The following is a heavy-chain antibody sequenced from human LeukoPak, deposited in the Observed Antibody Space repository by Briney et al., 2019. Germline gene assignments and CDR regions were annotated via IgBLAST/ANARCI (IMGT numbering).Heavy chain of an antibody. V-gene: IGHV3-30*02. Sequence: GGSLRLSCAASEFTFSNYGMHWVRQAPGKGLEWVAFLGSDGSNKHYTDPVKGRFTISRDNSKNTLYLQMNSLRGEDTAVYYCAKGLRDGDNYYFDHWGQGTLVTVSS. CDR1: EFTFSNYG. CDR3: AKGLRDGDNYYFDH. D-gene: IGHD5-24*01. CDR2: LGSDGSNK. J-gene: IGHJ4*02.